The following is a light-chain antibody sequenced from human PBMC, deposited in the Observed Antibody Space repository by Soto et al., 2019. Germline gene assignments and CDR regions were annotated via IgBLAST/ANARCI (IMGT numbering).Light chain of an antibody. Sequence: EMVLTQSPGTLSLSPGERATLSFSAGQSASSRYLAWYQLKPGQAPRVLIYGASSRATGIPDRFSGSGSGRDFTLTISRLEPEDFAVYYCLQYGSSPWTFGHGTKVEIK. CDR1: QSASSRY. J-gene: IGKJ1*01. CDR3: LQYGSSPWT. V-gene: IGKV3-20*01. CDR2: GAS.